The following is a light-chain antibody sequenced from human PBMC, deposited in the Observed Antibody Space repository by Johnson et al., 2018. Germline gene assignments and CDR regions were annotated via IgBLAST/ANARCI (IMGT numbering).Light chain of an antibody. J-gene: IGLJ1*01. CDR2: ENN. CDR3: GTWDSSLSAGNV. CDR1: SSNIGNNY. V-gene: IGLV1-51*02. Sequence: SVLTQPPSVSAAPGQKVTISCSGSSSNIGNNYVSWYQQLPGTAPKLLIYENNKGPSGIPDRFSGSKSGTSATLGITGLQTGDEADYYCGTWDSSLSAGNVFGTGTKVTVL.